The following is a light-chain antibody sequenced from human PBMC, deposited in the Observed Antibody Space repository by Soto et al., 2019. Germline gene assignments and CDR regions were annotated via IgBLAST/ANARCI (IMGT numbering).Light chain of an antibody. CDR3: EQRSNWPLT. V-gene: IGKV3-11*01. CDR2: DAP. CDR1: QSINTY. Sequence: EVVLTQSPATLSSSPGESVTLSCRASQSINTYFAWYQQKPGQAPRLLNYDAPFRAAGIPSRFSGSGSGTDFTLTISGLEPADFAIYHCEQRSNWPLTFGGGTNVEI. J-gene: IGKJ4*01.